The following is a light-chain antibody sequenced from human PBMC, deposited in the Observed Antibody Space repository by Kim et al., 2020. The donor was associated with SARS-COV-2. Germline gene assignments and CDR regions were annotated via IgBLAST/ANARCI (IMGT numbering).Light chain of an antibody. Sequence: SSELTQEPAVSVALGQTVRITCQGDSLKIYYATWYQQKAGQAPVLVIYGKNNRPSGIPDRFSGPSSGNTASLTITGAQAEDEADYDCNFRDSRTNQLVVF. CDR2: GKN. CDR3: NFRDSRTNQLVV. J-gene: IGLJ1*01. V-gene: IGLV3-19*01. CDR1: SLKIYY.